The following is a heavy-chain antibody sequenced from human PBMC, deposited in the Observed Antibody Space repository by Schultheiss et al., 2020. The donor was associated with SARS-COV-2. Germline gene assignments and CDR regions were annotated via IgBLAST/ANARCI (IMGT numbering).Heavy chain of an antibody. D-gene: IGHD4-17*01. V-gene: IGHV3-74*01. Sequence: GESLKISCAASGFTFSSYWMHWVRQAPGKGLVWVSRINSDGSSTSYADSVKGRFTISRDNAKNTLYLQMNSLRAEDTAVYYCAKARGYGDYPYYYYYGMDVWGQGTTVTVSS. J-gene: IGHJ6*02. CDR2: INSDGSST. CDR3: AKARGYGDYPYYYYYGMDV. CDR1: GFTFSSYW.